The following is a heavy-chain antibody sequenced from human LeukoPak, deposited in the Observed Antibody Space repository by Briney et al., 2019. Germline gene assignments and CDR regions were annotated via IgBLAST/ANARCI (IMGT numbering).Heavy chain of an antibody. Sequence: ASVKVSCKASGGTFSSYGISWVRQAPGQGLEWMGGIIPIFGTANYAQKFQGRVTITADKSTSTAYMELSSLRSEDTAVYYCARRFVVWNTYSQYYFDYWGQGTLVTVSS. V-gene: IGHV1-69*06. CDR3: ARRFVVWNTYSQYYFDY. D-gene: IGHD1/OR15-1a*01. CDR2: IIPIFGTA. J-gene: IGHJ4*02. CDR1: GGTFSSYG.